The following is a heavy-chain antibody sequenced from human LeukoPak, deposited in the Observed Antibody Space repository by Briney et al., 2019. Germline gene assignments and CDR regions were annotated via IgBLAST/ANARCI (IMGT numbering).Heavy chain of an antibody. CDR2: IIPIFGTA. CDR1: GGTFSSYA. CDR3: ARVDQLPPYYYYMDV. J-gene: IGHJ6*03. Sequence: SVKVSCKASGGTFSSYAISWVRQAPGQGLEWMGGIIPIFGTANYAQKFQGRVTITTDESTSTAYMELSSLRSEDTAVYYCARVDQLPPYYYYMDVWGKGTTVTVSS. V-gene: IGHV1-69*05. D-gene: IGHD2-2*01.